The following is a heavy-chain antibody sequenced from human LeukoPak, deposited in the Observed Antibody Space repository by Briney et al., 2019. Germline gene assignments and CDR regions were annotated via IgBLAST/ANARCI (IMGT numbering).Heavy chain of an antibody. J-gene: IGHJ4*02. Sequence: GASVKVSCKAPGYTFTNYGISWVRQAPGQGLEWMGWIIAYNGNTNYAQRLQDRVTMTTDTSTSTAYMELRSLRSDDTAVYYCARLLSDGYSPFDSWGQGTLVTVSS. V-gene: IGHV1-18*01. CDR1: GYTFTNYG. CDR3: ARLLSDGYSPFDS. D-gene: IGHD5-24*01. CDR2: IIAYNGNT.